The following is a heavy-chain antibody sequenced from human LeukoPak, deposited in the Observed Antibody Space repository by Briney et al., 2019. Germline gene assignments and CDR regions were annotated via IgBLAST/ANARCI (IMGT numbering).Heavy chain of an antibody. CDR1: GFTFSSYA. CDR2: ISYDGSNK. J-gene: IGHJ4*02. V-gene: IGHV3-30*04. D-gene: IGHD2-2*01. CDR3: ARDGVVVVPAAELTYFDY. Sequence: PGGSLRLSCAASGFTFSSYAMSWVRQAPGKGLEWVAVISYDGSNKYYADSVKGRFTISRDNSKNTLYLQMNSLRAEDTAVYYCARDGVVVVPAAELTYFDYWGQGTLVTVSS.